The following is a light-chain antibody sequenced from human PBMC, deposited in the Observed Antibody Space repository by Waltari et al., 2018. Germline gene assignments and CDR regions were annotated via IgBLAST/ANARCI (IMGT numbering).Light chain of an antibody. CDR3: CSYAGLGTYV. CDR1: SSAVGNYNL. CDR2: EVT. Sequence: QSGLTQPASVSGSPGQSITISCTGTSSAVGNYNLVSWYQHHPGKAPKLIIYEVTKRTPGVSDRFSAAKSANTASLTISGLQTEDEADYYCCSYAGLGTYVFGTGTKVTVL. J-gene: IGLJ1*01. V-gene: IGLV2-23*02.